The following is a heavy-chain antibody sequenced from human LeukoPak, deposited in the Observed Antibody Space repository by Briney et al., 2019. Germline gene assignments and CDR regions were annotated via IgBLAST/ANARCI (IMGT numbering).Heavy chain of an antibody. CDR2: IYYSGCT. CDR3: ARGGSSWDTDLDY. Sequence: SETLSLTCTVSGGSLSSYYWSWIRQPPGKGLEWIGYIYYSGCTNYNPSLKSRVTISVDTSKNQFSLKLSSVTAADTAVYYCARGGSSWDTDLDYWGQGTLVTVSS. CDR1: GGSLSSYY. J-gene: IGHJ4*02. D-gene: IGHD6-13*01. V-gene: IGHV4-59*01.